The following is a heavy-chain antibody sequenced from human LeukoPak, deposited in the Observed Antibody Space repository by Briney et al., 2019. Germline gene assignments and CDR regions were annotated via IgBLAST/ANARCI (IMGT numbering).Heavy chain of an antibody. D-gene: IGHD4-23*01. CDR3: ARDRITPGAIDY. V-gene: IGHV3-33*01. Sequence: PGGSLRLSCAASGFTLSTYGMHWVRQAPGKGLEWVSLIWYDGSSKYYADSVKGRFTISRDISNNTLYLQMNSLRAEDTAVYYCARDRITPGAIDYWGQGTLVTVSS. CDR1: GFTLSTYG. CDR2: IWYDGSSK. J-gene: IGHJ4*02.